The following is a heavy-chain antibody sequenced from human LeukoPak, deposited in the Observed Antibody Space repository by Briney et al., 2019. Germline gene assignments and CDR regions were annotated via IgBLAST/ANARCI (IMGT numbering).Heavy chain of an antibody. J-gene: IGHJ4*02. V-gene: IGHV4-59*08. CDR1: GGSISSYY. D-gene: IGHD1-26*01. CDR3: ARHRIVGASPFDY. CDR2: IYYSGST. Sequence: PSETLSLTCTVSGGSISSYYWSWIRQPPGKGLEWIGYIYYSGSTNYNPSLKSRVTISVDTSKNQFSLKLSSVTAADTAVYYCARHRIVGASPFDYWGQGTLVTVSS.